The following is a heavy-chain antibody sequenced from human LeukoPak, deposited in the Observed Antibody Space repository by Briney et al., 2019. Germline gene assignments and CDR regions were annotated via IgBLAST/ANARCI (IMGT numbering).Heavy chain of an antibody. Sequence: RESGPALVKPTQTLTLTCTFSGFSPSTRGMCVSWIRQPPGKALEWLSRIDWDDDKYYSTSLKTRLTISKDTSKNQVVLTMANMDPVDTATYYCARIRYCSGGSCFKTFDYWGQGTLVTVSS. D-gene: IGHD2-15*01. CDR3: ARIRYCSGGSCFKTFDY. CDR1: GFSPSTRGMC. V-gene: IGHV2-70*11. CDR2: IDWDDDK. J-gene: IGHJ4*02.